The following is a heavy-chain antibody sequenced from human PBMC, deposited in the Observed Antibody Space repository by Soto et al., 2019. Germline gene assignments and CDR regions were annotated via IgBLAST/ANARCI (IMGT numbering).Heavy chain of an antibody. CDR3: ARGSTDSYPGSRIFDF. D-gene: IGHD3-10*01. CDR1: GFTFGSRA. Sequence: GGSLRLSCAASGFTFGSRAMSWVRQAPGEGLEWVSTITDNGGDTKSADSVRGRFTISRDNSKNTLYLQMSSLRAEDSAVYYCARGSTDSYPGSRIFDFWGRGTLVTVSS. CDR2: ITDNGGDT. J-gene: IGHJ4*02. V-gene: IGHV3-23*01.